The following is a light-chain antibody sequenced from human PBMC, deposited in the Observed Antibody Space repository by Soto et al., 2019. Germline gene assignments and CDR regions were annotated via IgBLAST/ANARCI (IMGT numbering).Light chain of an antibody. CDR2: AAS. V-gene: IGKV1-39*01. Sequence: DIQMTQSPSSLSASIGDRVTISCRASQSISNYLNWYQQKPGKAPKLLIFAASSLQSGVPSRFSGSGSGTDFTLTISSLQPEDFAIYFCQESYSTPYTFAQGTKLDIK. CDR1: QSISNY. J-gene: IGKJ2*01. CDR3: QESYSTPYT.